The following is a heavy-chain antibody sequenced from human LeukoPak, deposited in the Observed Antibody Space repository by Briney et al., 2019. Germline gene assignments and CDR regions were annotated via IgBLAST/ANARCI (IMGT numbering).Heavy chain of an antibody. CDR2: IRYDGSNK. CDR1: GFTFSSYG. Sequence: GGSLRLSCAASGFTFSSYGMHWVRQAPGKGLEWVAFIRYDGSNKYYADSVKGRFTISRDNSKKTLYLQMNSLRPEDTAVYYCAKDFSVYYYDSRVLDYWGQGTLVTVSS. V-gene: IGHV3-30*02. D-gene: IGHD3-22*01. J-gene: IGHJ4*02. CDR3: AKDFSVYYYDSRVLDY.